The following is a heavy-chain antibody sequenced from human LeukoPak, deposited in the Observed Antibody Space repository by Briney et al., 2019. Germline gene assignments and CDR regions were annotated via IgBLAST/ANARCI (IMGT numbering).Heavy chain of an antibody. D-gene: IGHD4-11*01. CDR2: IYTSGST. V-gene: IGHV4-61*02. J-gene: IGHJ5*02. CDR3: ARGLLQFSAQANNWFDP. Sequence: SETLSLTCTVSGGSISSGSYYWSWIRQPAGKGLEWIGRIYTSGSTNYNPSLKSRVTISVDTSKNQFSLKLSSVTAADTAVYYCARGLLQFSAQANNWFDPWGQGTLVTVSS. CDR1: GGSISSGSYY.